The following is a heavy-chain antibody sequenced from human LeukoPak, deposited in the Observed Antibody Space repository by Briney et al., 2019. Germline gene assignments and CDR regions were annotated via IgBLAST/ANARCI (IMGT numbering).Heavy chain of an antibody. V-gene: IGHV3-49*04. CDR1: GFTFADQP. J-gene: IGHJ4*02. D-gene: IGHD5-12*01. Sequence: PLRLSCSASGFTFADQPFTWVRQAPGKGLEWVAFIRTTDYGGTAEYATSVKDRFTVSRDDSKSMVYLQMDSLQSEDTAVYYCCRGYATLPYWGQGTLVTVSS. CDR2: IRTTDYGGTA. CDR3: CRGYATLPY.